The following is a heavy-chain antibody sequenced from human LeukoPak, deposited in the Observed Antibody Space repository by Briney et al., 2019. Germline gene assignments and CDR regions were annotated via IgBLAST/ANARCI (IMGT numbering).Heavy chain of an antibody. D-gene: IGHD2-2*01. CDR3: GRLNLPAVSGAFDY. V-gene: IGHV4-59*12. Sequence: PSETLSLTCTVSGASITSNFWSWVRQPPGEGLEWIGYMYYSGSTKYNPSLRSRVTLSIDTSKNQFSLKLSSVTAADTAVYYCGRLNLPAVSGAFDYWGQGTLVTVSS. CDR2: MYYSGST. J-gene: IGHJ4*02. CDR1: GASITSNF.